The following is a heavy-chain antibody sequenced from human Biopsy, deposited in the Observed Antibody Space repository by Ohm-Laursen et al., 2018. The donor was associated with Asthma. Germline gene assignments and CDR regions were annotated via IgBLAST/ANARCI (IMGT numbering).Heavy chain of an antibody. J-gene: IGHJ4*02. V-gene: IGHV3-11*01. CDR1: GFTFSDYY. CDR2: ISSSGGTI. Sequence: SLRLSCAASGFTFSDYYMSWIRQAPGKGLEWVSYISSSGGTIYYADSVKGRFTISRDNAQNSLFLQMTSLGAEDTAVYYCASECTVDKCPRAYGGQGALVTFSS. D-gene: IGHD4-17*01. CDR3: ASECTVDKCPRAY.